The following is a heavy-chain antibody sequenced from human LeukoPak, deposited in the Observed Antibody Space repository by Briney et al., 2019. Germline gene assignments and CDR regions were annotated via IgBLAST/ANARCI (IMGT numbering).Heavy chain of an antibody. CDR3: AKEGGSWDYSIDY. CDR2: ISRSGDST. J-gene: IGHJ4*02. Sequence: AGGSLRLSCAASGFTFSSYAMNWVRQAPGKGLEWVSVISRSGDSTYYADSVKGRFTISRDNSKNTLYLQMNSLRAEDTAVYYCAKEGGSWDYSIDYWGQGTLVTVSS. D-gene: IGHD1-7*01. CDR1: GFTFSSYA. V-gene: IGHV3-23*01.